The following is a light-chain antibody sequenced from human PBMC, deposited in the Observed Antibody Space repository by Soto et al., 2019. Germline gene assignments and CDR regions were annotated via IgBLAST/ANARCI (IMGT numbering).Light chain of an antibody. CDR3: QQYNSYST. V-gene: IGKV1-5*01. J-gene: IGKJ1*01. CDR1: QSISSG. CDR2: DAS. Sequence: DIRMTPSPSTLSASVGDRVTVTCRASQSISSGLAWYQQKPGKAPKLLIYDASSLESGVPSRFSGSGSGTEFTLTISSLQPDDFATYYCQQYNSYSTFGQGTKVDIK.